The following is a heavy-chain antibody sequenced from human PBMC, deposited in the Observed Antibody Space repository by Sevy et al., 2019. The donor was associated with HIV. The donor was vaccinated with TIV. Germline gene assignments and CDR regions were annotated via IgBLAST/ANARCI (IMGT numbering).Heavy chain of an antibody. CDR2: INHTGST. CDR1: GTSFSSDS. D-gene: IGHD3-22*01. CDR3: ARWRGTRVTMIVVVTTGYFDH. J-gene: IGHJ4*02. Sequence: SLTCTVSGTSFSSDSWTWIRQSPGKGLEWIGEINHTGSTNYNPSPKSRVTISVDTSKNQFSLKLTSVTAADTAIYYCARWRGTRVTMIVVVTTGYFDHWGQGTLVTVSS. V-gene: IGHV4-34*01.